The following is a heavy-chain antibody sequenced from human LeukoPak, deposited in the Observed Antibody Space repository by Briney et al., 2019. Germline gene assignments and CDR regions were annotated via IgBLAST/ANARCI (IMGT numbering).Heavy chain of an antibody. Sequence: GRSLRLSCAASGFTFDDFVMHWVRQAPGKGLEWVSDISWNSGSIGYADSVKGRFTISRDNAKNSLYLQMNSLRAEDMALYYCAKDDSYGLFDYWGQGTLVTVSS. CDR3: AKDDSYGLFDY. V-gene: IGHV3-9*03. CDR1: GFTFDDFV. CDR2: ISWNSGSI. J-gene: IGHJ4*02. D-gene: IGHD5-18*01.